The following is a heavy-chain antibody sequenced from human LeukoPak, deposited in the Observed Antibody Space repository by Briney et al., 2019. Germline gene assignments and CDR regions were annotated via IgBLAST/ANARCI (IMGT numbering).Heavy chain of an antibody. V-gene: IGHV3-23*01. CDR2: ISGSGGST. Sequence: PGGSLRLSCAASGFTFSSYAMSWVRQAPGKGLEWVSAISGSGGSTYYADSVKGRFTISRDNSKNTLYLQMNSLRAEDTAVYYCANTKPLYYDSSGEFDYWGQGTLVTVSS. D-gene: IGHD3-22*01. J-gene: IGHJ4*02. CDR1: GFTFSSYA. CDR3: ANTKPLYYDSSGEFDY.